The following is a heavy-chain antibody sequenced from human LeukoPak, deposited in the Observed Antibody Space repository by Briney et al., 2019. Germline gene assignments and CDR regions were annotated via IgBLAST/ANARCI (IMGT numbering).Heavy chain of an antibody. CDR3: AKVAGDRMDY. D-gene: IGHD6-13*01. CDR1: GYTFDTYG. CDR2: ISANTGKT. Sequence: ASVKVSCKASGYTFDTYGFCWVRQAPGHGLEWMGWISANTGKTDYAQKFQGRVTMTTDTSTSTAYMELRTLRPGDTAVYYCAKVAGDRMDYWGQGTLLTVSS. V-gene: IGHV1-18*01. J-gene: IGHJ4*02.